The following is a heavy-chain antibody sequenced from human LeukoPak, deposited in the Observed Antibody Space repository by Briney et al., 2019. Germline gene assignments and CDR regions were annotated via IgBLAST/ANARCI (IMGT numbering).Heavy chain of an antibody. CDR3: ARGGSGWSDAFDI. V-gene: IGHV3-21*01. D-gene: IGHD6-19*01. J-gene: IGHJ3*02. Sequence: GGSLRLSCAASGFTFSSYSMNWVRQAPGEGLEWVSSISSSSSYIYYADSVKGRFTISRDNAKNSLYLQMNSLRAEDTAVYYCARGGSGWSDAFDIWGQGTMVTVSS. CDR2: ISSSSSYI. CDR1: GFTFSSYS.